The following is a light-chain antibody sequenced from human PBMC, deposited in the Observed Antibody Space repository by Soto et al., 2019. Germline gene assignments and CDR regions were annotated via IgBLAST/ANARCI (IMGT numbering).Light chain of an antibody. CDR1: SSDVGGYNY. V-gene: IGLV2-14*01. CDR2: EVS. Sequence: QSVLTQPASVSGSPGQSITISCTGTSSDVGGYNYVSWYQHHPGKAPKLMIFEVSNRPSGVSNRFTGSKSGNTATLTISGLQGEEEADYFCISYTSSSPQEVFGGGTQMTVL. J-gene: IGLJ2*01. CDR3: ISYTSSSPQEV.